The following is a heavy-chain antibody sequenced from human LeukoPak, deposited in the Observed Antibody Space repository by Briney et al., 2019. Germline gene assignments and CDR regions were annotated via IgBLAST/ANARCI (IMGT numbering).Heavy chain of an antibody. Sequence: GTSLRLSCEASGFTFGNYAIHWVRQVPGEGLEWVAIITHSGGTQYYADSVKGRFTISRDNSQSTVFLQMNSLRPEDTAVYYCARDAQSGAFSDFDYWGQGTLVTVSS. CDR3: ARDAQSGAFSDFDY. V-gene: IGHV3-30-3*01. CDR1: GFTFGNYA. D-gene: IGHD1-26*01. CDR2: ITHSGGTQ. J-gene: IGHJ4*02.